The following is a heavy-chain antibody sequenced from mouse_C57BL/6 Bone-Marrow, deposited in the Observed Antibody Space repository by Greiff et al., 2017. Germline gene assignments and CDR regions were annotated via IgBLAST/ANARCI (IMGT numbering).Heavy chain of an antibody. CDR3: ARSYYYGSSWIY. CDR2: IDPSDSYT. V-gene: IGHV1-59*01. Sequence: QVQLQQPGAELVRPGTSVKLSCKASGYTFTSYWMHWVKQRPGQGLEWIGVIDPSDSYTNYNQKFKGTATLTVDTSSSTAYMQLSSLTSEDSAVYYCARSYYYGSSWIYWGQGTTLTVSS. J-gene: IGHJ2*01. D-gene: IGHD1-1*01. CDR1: GYTFTSYW.